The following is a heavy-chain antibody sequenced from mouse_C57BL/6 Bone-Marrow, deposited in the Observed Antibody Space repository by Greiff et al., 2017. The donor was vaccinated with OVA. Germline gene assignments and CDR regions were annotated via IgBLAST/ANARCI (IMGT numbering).Heavy chain of an antibody. J-gene: IGHJ1*03. Sequence: EVKLMESGPGMVKPSQSLSLTCTVTGYSITSGYDWHWIRHFPGNKLEWMGYISYSGSTNYNASFKSRISITHDTSKNHFFLKLNSVTTEDTATYYCASAYGNYVRLYFDVWGTGTTVTVST. CDR3: ASAYGNYVRLYFDV. D-gene: IGHD2-1*01. CDR2: ISYSGST. V-gene: IGHV3-1*01. CDR1: GYSITSGYD.